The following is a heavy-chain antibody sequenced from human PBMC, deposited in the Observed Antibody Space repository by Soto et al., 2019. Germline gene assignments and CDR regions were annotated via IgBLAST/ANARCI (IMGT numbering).Heavy chain of an antibody. J-gene: IGHJ4*02. D-gene: IGHD6-13*01. V-gene: IGHV1-18*04. Sequence: QVQLAQSGAEVKKPGASVKVSCKASGYTFTSYGISWVRQAPGQGLEWMGWISAYNGNTNYAQKLQGRVTMTTDTSTSTAYMELRSLRSDDTAVYYCARDTKAPRIAARPLDYWGQGTLVTVSS. CDR3: ARDTKAPRIAARPLDY. CDR2: ISAYNGNT. CDR1: GYTFTSYG.